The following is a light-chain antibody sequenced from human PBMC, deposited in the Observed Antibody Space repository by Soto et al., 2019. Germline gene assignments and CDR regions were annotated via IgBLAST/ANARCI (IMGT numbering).Light chain of an antibody. Sequence: EIVLTQSPGTLSLSPGERATLSCRASQTVTTTSLAWYQQKPAQAPRLLIFGASIRATGIPDRFSGSGSGTDFTLTINSLEPEDFAVYYCLQYGSSPLFTFGPGTKVDIK. J-gene: IGKJ3*01. CDR2: GAS. V-gene: IGKV3-20*01. CDR1: QTVTTTS. CDR3: LQYGSSPLFT.